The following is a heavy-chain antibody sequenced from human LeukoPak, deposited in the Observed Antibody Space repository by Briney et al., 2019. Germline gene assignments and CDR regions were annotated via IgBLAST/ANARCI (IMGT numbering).Heavy chain of an antibody. CDR3: ARDRGSSSWYGRRTLDAFDI. CDR2: INSDGSST. D-gene: IGHD6-13*01. CDR1: GFTFSSYW. V-gene: IGHV3-74*01. Sequence: GGSLRLSCAASGFTFSSYWMHWVRQAPGKGLVWVSRINSDGSSTSYADSVKGRFTISRDNAKNTLYLQMNSLRAEDTAVYYCARDRGSSSWYGRRTLDAFDIWGQGTMVTVSS. J-gene: IGHJ3*02.